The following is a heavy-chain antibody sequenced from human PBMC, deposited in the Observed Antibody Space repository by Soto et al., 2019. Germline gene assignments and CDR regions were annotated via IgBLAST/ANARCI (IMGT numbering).Heavy chain of an antibody. CDR2: IRSKVNSYAT. CDR1: GFTFSVSA. CDR3: TSFSRTQLWLFDY. Sequence: EVQLVESGGGLVQPGGSLKLSCAASGFTFSVSAMHWVRQASGKGLEWVGRIRSKVNSYATTYAASLKGRFTISRDDSKTTAYLQMNSLKTEETAVYYCTSFSRTQLWLFDYWGQGSLVTVSS. V-gene: IGHV3-73*01. J-gene: IGHJ4*02. D-gene: IGHD5-18*01.